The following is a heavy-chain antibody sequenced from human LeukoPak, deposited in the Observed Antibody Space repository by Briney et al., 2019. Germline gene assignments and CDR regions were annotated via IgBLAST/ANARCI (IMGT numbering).Heavy chain of an antibody. D-gene: IGHD2-8*01. V-gene: IGHV3-33*01. CDR1: GFTFSND. J-gene: IGHJ3*01. Sequence: ASSLRLSCEASGFTFSNDIQWVRQAPGKGLEWVALIWHDGINKYYLDSVKGRFIISRDNSENTVSLQMNSLRLEDTAVYYCVRGNRVRAHTGAFDVGGQGKMVTV. CDR2: IWHDGINK. CDR3: VRGNRVRAHTGAFDV.